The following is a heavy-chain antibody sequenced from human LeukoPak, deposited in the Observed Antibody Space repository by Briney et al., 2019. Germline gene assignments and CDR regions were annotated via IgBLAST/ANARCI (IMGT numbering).Heavy chain of an antibody. J-gene: IGHJ6*03. V-gene: IGHV3-21*01. CDR1: GFTFSSYS. Sequence: GGSLRLSCAASGFTFSSYSMNWVRQGPGKGLEWVSSISTSSSYIDYADSVKGRFTISRDNAKNSLYLQMNSLGPEDTAVYYCARDPYSGNYGNYYYYYMDVWGKGTTVTISS. CDR2: ISTSSSYI. CDR3: ARDPYSGNYGNYYYYYMDV. D-gene: IGHD1-26*01.